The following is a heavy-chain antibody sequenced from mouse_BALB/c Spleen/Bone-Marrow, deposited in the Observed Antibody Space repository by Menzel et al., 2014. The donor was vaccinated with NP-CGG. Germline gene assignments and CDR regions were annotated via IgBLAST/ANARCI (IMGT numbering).Heavy chain of an antibody. D-gene: IGHD2-4*01. J-gene: IGHJ4*01. CDR1: GYTFTSFV. CDR3: ARTMIYFYAMDY. CDR2: INPDNDGT. Sequence: VQLKQSGPELVKPGASVKVSCKASGYTFTSFVMHWVKQKPGQGLEWIGYINPDNDGTKYNEKFKGKATLTSDKSSTTAYMELSSLTSDDSAVYYCARTMIYFYAMDYWGQGTSVTVSS. V-gene: IGHV1-14*01.